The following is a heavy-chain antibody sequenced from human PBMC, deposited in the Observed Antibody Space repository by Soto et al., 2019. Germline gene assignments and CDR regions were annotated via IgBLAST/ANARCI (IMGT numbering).Heavy chain of an antibody. CDR3: GGKNYDSSGYFDY. CDR1: GGSISSYY. CDR2: MYYSGST. Sequence: SETLSLTCTVSGGSISSYYWSWIRQPPGKGLEWIGYMYYSGSTNYNPSLKSRVTISVDTSKNRFSLKLSSVTAADTAVYYCGGKNYDSSGYFDYWGQGTLVTVSS. D-gene: IGHD3-22*01. V-gene: IGHV4-59*01. J-gene: IGHJ4*02.